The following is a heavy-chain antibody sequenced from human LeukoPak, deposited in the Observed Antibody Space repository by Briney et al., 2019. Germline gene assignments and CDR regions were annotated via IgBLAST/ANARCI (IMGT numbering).Heavy chain of an antibody. CDR2: ISSSGTFI. CDR1: GFTFSAYS. Sequence: GGSLRLSCAASGFTFSAYSMNWVRQAPGKGLEWVSSISSSGTFIYYADSVKGRFTISRDNAKNSLYLQMNSLRAEDTAVYFRARDPRGWNYFDYWGHGTLVIVSS. J-gene: IGHJ4*01. CDR3: ARDPRGWNYFDY. V-gene: IGHV3-21*01. D-gene: IGHD6-19*01.